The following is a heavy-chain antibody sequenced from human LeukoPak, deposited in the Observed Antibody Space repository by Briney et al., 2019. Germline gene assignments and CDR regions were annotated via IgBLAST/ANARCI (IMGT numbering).Heavy chain of an antibody. D-gene: IGHD1-1*01. CDR1: GHTFTSYA. CDR2: INAGNGNT. V-gene: IGHV1-3*01. J-gene: IGHJ6*04. CDR3: AREGTPVQLERERYYYYGMYV. Sequence: ASVKVSCKASGHTFTSYAMHWVRQAPGQRLEWMGWINAGNGNTKYSQKFQGRVTITRDTSASTAYMELSSLRSEDTAVYYCAREGTPVQLERERYYYYGMYVWGKGTTVTVSS.